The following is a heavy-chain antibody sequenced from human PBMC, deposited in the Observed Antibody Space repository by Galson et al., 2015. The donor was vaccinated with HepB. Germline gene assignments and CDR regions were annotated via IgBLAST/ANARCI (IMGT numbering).Heavy chain of an antibody. D-gene: IGHD5-18*01. V-gene: IGHV3-7*01. CDR1: GFTFRSYW. Sequence: SLRLSCAVSGFTFRSYWMSWVRQAPGKGLEWVANIKEDGSEKYYVDSVKGRFTISRDNAKNSLDLQMNSLRAEDTAVYYCAPHSYGPNHFDYWGQGTLVTVSS. CDR2: IKEDGSEK. J-gene: IGHJ4*02. CDR3: APHSYGPNHFDY.